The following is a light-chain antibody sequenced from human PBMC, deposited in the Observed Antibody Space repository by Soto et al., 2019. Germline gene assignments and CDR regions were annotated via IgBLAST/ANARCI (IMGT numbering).Light chain of an antibody. CDR1: SSDIGAYNY. J-gene: IGLJ3*02. V-gene: IGLV2-14*03. Sequence: QSALTQPASVSGSPGQSITISCTGTSSDIGAYNYVGWYQQHPGKAPKLMTYDVNNRPSGVSDRFSASKSGNTASLTIAWLQAEDEADYYCSSYTSSNTVVFGGGTKLTVL. CDR2: DVN. CDR3: SSYTSSNTVV.